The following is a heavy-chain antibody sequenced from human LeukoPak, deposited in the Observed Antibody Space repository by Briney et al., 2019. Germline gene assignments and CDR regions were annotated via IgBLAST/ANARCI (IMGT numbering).Heavy chain of an antibody. CDR2: ISTSSSYI. Sequence: GGSLRLSCTASGFTFNGYSMNWVRQAPGEGLEWVSSISTSSSYIYYADSVKGRFTISRNNPKNSLYLQMNRLRAEDTAVYYCARNRGDPSYFDYWGQGTLVTVSS. D-gene: IGHD4-17*01. V-gene: IGHV3-21*01. CDR3: ARNRGDPSYFDY. J-gene: IGHJ4*02. CDR1: GFTFNGYS.